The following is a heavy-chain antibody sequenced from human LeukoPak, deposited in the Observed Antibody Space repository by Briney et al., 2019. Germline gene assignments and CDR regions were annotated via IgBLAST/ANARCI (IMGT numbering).Heavy chain of an antibody. Sequence: PSETLSLTCTVSGYSISSGYYWGWIRQPPGKGLEWIGSIYHSGSTYYNPSLKSRVTISVDTSKNQFSLKLSSVTAADTAVYYCATSTTVVTQADYWGQGTLVTVSS. J-gene: IGHJ4*02. CDR2: IYHSGST. CDR1: GYSISSGYY. V-gene: IGHV4-38-2*02. CDR3: ATSTTVVTQADY. D-gene: IGHD4-23*01.